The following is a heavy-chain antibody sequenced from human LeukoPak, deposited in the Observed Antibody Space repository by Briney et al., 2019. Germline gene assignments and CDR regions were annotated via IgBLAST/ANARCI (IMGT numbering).Heavy chain of an antibody. CDR1: AASINSSSYY. J-gene: IGHJ4*02. Sequence: SETLSLTCTVSAASINSSSYYWGWIRQPPGEALEWVGSIYHSSYTYYNPSLKRRVTISVDTSKSQFSLKLSSVTAADTAVYYCARSSMFRGVTVDYWGQGTLVTVSS. V-gene: IGHV4-39*01. CDR2: IYHSSYT. CDR3: ARSSMFRGVTVDY. D-gene: IGHD3-10*01.